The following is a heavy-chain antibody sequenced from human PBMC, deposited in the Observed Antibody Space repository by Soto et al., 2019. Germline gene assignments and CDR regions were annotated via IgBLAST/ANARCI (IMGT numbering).Heavy chain of an antibody. CDR3: ARETPGRGVGIYYFDY. Sequence: PGGSLRLSCASSGFTVSSNYMSWVRQAPGKGLEWVSVIYSGGSTYYADSVKGRFTISRDNSKNTLYLQMNSLRAEDTAVYYCARETPGRGVGIYYFDYWGQGTLVTVSS. J-gene: IGHJ4*02. V-gene: IGHV3-66*01. CDR2: IYSGGST. D-gene: IGHD3-10*01. CDR1: GFTVSSNY.